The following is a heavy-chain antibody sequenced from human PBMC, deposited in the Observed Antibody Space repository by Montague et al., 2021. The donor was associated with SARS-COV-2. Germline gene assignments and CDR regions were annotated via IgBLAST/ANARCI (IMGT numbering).Heavy chain of an antibody. CDR1: GGSISSFY. CDR3: ARHYSATLPAVY. D-gene: IGHD2-15*01. CDR2: IYDSGST. V-gene: IGHV4-59*08. Sequence: SETLSLTCTVSGGSISSFYGSWFRQPPGKGLEWIGYIYDSGSTNYNPSLTSRVTMSVDTSKNKFSLKVNSVTAADTAVYYCARHYSATLPAVYWGQGTLVTVSS. J-gene: IGHJ4*03.